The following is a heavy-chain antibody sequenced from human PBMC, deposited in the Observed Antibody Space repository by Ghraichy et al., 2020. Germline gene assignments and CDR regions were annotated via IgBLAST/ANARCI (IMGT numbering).Heavy chain of an antibody. CDR2: INPNSGGT. D-gene: IGHD2-2*01. V-gene: IGHV1-2*02. J-gene: IGHJ5*02. Sequence: ASVKVSCKASGYTFTGYYMHWVRQAPGQGLEWMGWINPNSGGTNYAQKFQGRVTMTRDTSISTAYMELSRLRSDDTAVYYCARDRLPFDCSSTSCYVLGWFDPWGQGTLVTVSS. CDR1: GYTFTGYY. CDR3: ARDRLPFDCSSTSCYVLGWFDP.